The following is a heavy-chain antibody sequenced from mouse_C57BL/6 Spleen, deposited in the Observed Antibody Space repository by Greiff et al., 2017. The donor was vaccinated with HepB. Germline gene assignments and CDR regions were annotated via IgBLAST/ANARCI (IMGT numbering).Heavy chain of an antibody. CDR1: GFTFNTYA. CDR3: VSYYYAMDY. J-gene: IGHJ4*01. Sequence: EVRLVESGGGLVQPKGSLKLSCAASGFTFNTYAMHWVRQAPGKGLEWVARIRRKSSNYATYYADSVKDRFTISRDDSQSMLYLQMNNLKTEDTAMYYCVSYYYAMDYWGQGTSVTVSS. V-gene: IGHV10-3*01. CDR2: IRRKSSNYAT.